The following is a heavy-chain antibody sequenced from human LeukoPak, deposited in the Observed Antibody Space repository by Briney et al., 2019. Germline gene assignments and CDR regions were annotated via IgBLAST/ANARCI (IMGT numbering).Heavy chain of an antibody. CDR3: ARLTHSYYSDTSGYYPYYYMDV. D-gene: IGHD3-22*01. CDR1: GASISSSDYY. V-gene: IGHV4-39*02. Sequence: SETLSLTCSVSGASISSSDYYWGWIRQPPGRGLEWIGRINYSGSTYYNPSLKSRVTISVDTSKNHFSLRLTSMTAADTAVYYCARLTHSYYSDTSGYYPYYYMDVWGKGTTVTVSS. CDR2: INYSGST. J-gene: IGHJ6*03.